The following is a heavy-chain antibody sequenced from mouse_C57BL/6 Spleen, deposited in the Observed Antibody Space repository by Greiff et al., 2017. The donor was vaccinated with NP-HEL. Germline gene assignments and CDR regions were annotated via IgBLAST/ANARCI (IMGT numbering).Heavy chain of an antibody. CDR1: GFTFSSYA. J-gene: IGHJ1*03. Sequence: EVKLVESGGGLVKPGGSLKLSCAASGFTFSSYAMSWVRQTPEKRLEWVATISDGGSYTYYPDNVKGRFTISRDNATNNLYLQMSHLKSEDTAMYYCGREGAYDCWYFDVWGTGTTVTVSS. D-gene: IGHD2-12*01. CDR2: ISDGGSYT. CDR3: GREGAYDCWYFDV. V-gene: IGHV5-4*03.